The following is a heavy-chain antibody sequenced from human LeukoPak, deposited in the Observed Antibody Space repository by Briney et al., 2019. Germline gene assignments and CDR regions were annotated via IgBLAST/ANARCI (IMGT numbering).Heavy chain of an antibody. Sequence: ASVKVSCKASGYTFTGYYMHWVRQAPGQGREWMGWINPNGGGTNYAKKFQGRVTTPRDTSISTASMELSRLRSDDTAVYYCARERGRTEVVVVPAATFDPWGQGTLVAVSS. CDR1: GYTFTGYY. CDR2: INPNGGGT. D-gene: IGHD2-2*01. J-gene: IGHJ5*02. V-gene: IGHV1-2*02. CDR3: ARERGRTEVVVVPAATFDP.